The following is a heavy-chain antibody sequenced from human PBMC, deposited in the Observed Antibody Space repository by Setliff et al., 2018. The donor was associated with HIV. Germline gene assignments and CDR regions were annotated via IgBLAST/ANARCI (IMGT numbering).Heavy chain of an antibody. CDR2: INPSGGDT. D-gene: IGHD3-10*01. CDR3: ARDDPIQKEVASGLDY. CDR1: GYTFTSYY. V-gene: IGHV1-46*01. Sequence: ASVKVSCKASGYTFTSYYMHWVRQAPRHGLEWMGIINPSGGDTEYAQKFQDRVTMTTDTSTSTAYMEVRSLRYDDTAVYYCARDDPIQKEVASGLDYWGQGTLVTVSS. J-gene: IGHJ4*02.